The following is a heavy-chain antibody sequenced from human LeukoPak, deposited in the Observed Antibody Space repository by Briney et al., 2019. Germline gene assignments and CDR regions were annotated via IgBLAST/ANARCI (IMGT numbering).Heavy chain of an antibody. CDR1: GFTFSSYA. D-gene: IGHD3-3*01. CDR3: ARDTTVTIFGVVMNYGMDV. J-gene: IGHJ6*02. CDR2: ISYDGSNK. V-gene: IGHV3-30-3*01. Sequence: GGSLRLSCAASGFTFSSYAMHWVRQAPGKGLEWVAVISYDGSNKYYADSVKGRFTISRDNSKNTLYLQMNSLRAEDTAVYYCARDTTVTIFGVVMNYGMDVWGQGTTVTVSS.